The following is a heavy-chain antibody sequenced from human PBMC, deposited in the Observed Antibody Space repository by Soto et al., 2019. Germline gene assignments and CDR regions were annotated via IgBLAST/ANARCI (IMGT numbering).Heavy chain of an antibody. CDR3: AKGPHDSTWESGFDY. CDR1: GFTFSSYG. Sequence: QVQLVESGGGVVQPGRSLRLSCAASGFTFSSYGMHWVRQAPGKGLEWVAVISYDGSNKYYADSVKGRFTISRDNSKDTLYLQMNSLRAEDTAVYYCAKGPHDSTWESGFDYWGQGTLVTVSS. V-gene: IGHV3-30*18. J-gene: IGHJ4*02. D-gene: IGHD3-9*01. CDR2: ISYDGSNK.